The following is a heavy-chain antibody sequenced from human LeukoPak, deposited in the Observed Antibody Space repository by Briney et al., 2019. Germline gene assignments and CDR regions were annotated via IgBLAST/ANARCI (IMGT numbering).Heavy chain of an antibody. J-gene: IGHJ2*01. Sequence: GGSLRLSCAASGFTFSDYYMSWIRQAPGKGLEWVSGINWSGVSTGYADSVKGRFTISRDNTKNSLFLQMNSLRAEDTAFYYCAKGKDTLNPYWYFDVWGRGTLVTVSS. V-gene: IGHV3-20*04. D-gene: IGHD2-15*01. CDR1: GFTFSDYY. CDR2: INWSGVST. CDR3: AKGKDTLNPYWYFDV.